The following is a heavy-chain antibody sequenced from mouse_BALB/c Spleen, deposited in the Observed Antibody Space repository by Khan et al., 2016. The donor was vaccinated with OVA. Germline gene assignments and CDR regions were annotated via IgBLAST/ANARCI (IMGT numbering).Heavy chain of an antibody. D-gene: IGHD4-1*01. V-gene: IGHV5-6*01. Sequence: EVQRVESGGDLVKPGGSLKLSCAASGFIFSVYSMAWVRQTPDKRLEWVATISSDGTYTYYPDSVKGRFTISRDNAKNLLYLQMISLKSEDTAMYYCASHLTGSFAYWGQGTLVTVSA. CDR2: ISSDGTYT. CDR3: ASHLTGSFAY. CDR1: GFIFSVYS. J-gene: IGHJ3*01.